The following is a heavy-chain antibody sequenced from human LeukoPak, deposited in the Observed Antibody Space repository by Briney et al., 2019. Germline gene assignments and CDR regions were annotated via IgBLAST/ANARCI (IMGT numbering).Heavy chain of an antibody. Sequence: GGSLRLSCAASGFTFSSFTMNWVRQAPGKGLEWVSSISSSSSYIYSADSVKGRFTISRDDAKNSLFLQMNSLRAEDTAVYYCATIHSRPYWGQGTLVTVSS. V-gene: IGHV3-21*04. D-gene: IGHD2-15*01. CDR1: GFTFSSFT. J-gene: IGHJ4*02. CDR3: ATIHSRPY. CDR2: ISSSSSYI.